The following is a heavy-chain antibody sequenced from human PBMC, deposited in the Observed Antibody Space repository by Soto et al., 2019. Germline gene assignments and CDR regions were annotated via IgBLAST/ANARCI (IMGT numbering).Heavy chain of an antibody. CDR2: ISGSGSST. V-gene: IGHV3-23*01. D-gene: IGHD3-22*01. J-gene: IGHJ4*02. Sequence: SLRLSCAASGFTFSSYAMSWVRQAPGKGLEWVSAISGSGSSTYYADSVKGRFTISRDNSKNTLYLQMTSLRAEDTAVYYCAKGSQYYYDTSGYLYYFAYWGQGTLVTVSS. CDR3: AKGSQYYYDTSGYLYYFAY. CDR1: GFTFSSYA.